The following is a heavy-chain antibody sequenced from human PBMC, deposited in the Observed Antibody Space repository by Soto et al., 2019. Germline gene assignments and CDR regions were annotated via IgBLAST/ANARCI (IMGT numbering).Heavy chain of an antibody. J-gene: IGHJ6*02. V-gene: IGHV3-11*01. Sequence: GGSLRLSCAASGFTFSDYYMSWIRQAPGKGLEWVSYMSSSGSTIYYADSVKGRFTISRDNAKNSLYLQMNSLRAEDTAVYYCARDPQQLASYYYGMDVWGQGTTVTVSS. CDR3: ARDPQQLASYYYGMDV. CDR1: GFTFSDYY. D-gene: IGHD6-13*01. CDR2: MSSSGSTI.